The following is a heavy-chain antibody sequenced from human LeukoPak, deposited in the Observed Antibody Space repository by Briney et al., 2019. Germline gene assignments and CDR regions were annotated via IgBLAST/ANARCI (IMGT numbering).Heavy chain of an antibody. Sequence: ASVKVSCKTSGYIFTGYYMHWVRRAPGQGLDWMGWINPNTGDTHYAQNFQGRVTLTRDTSISTAYMELARLTSDDTAVYYCARDGNEAVAGTGAVTFWGQGTLVTVSS. CDR3: ARDGNEAVAGTGAVTF. V-gene: IGHV1-2*02. CDR1: GYIFTGYY. D-gene: IGHD6-19*01. CDR2: INPNTGDT. J-gene: IGHJ4*02.